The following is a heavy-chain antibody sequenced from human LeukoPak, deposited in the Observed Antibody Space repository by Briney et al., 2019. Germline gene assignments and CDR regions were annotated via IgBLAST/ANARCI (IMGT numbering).Heavy chain of an antibody. CDR3: ARDAKYTPDY. V-gene: IGHV3-11*06. CDR1: GFTFSDYY. Sequence: KPGGSLRLSCAASGFTFSDYYMSWIRQAPGKGLEWVSYISSSSSYTTYADSVKGRFTMSRDNAKNTLYLQMNGLRAEDTAVYYCARDAKYTPDYWGQGTLVTVSS. J-gene: IGHJ4*02. CDR2: ISSSSSYT. D-gene: IGHD2-2*02.